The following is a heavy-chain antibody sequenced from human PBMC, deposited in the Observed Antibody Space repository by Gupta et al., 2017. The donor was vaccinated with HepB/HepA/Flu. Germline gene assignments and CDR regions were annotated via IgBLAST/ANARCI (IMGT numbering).Heavy chain of an antibody. CDR2: IYYSGST. CDR1: GGSISSSSYY. Sequence: QLQLQESGPGLVKPSETLSLTCTVSGGSISSSSYYWGWIRQPPGKGLEWIGSIYYSGSTYYNPSLKSRVTISVDTSKNQFSLKLSSVTAADTAVYYCARVARDDFWSGYGRYNWFDPWGQGTLVTVSS. D-gene: IGHD3-3*01. V-gene: IGHV4-39*01. CDR3: ARVARDDFWSGYGRYNWFDP. J-gene: IGHJ5*02.